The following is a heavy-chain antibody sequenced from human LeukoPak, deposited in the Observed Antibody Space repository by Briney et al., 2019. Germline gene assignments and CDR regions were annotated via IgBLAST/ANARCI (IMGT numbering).Heavy chain of an antibody. Sequence: GGSLRLSCVASGFTLRSYVMNWVRQTPGKGLEWVSSISGSGDSTFYADSVKGRFSISRDNSKNTLYLQMNSLRAEDTAVYYCAKARSWTYYYDSSGSDYYMDAWGKGTTVTISS. CDR2: ISGSGDST. J-gene: IGHJ6*03. V-gene: IGHV3-23*01. CDR1: GFTLRSYV. D-gene: IGHD3-22*01. CDR3: AKARSWTYYYDSSGSDYYMDA.